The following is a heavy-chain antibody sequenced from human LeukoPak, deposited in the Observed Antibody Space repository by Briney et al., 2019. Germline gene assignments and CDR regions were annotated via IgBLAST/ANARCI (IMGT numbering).Heavy chain of an antibody. D-gene: IGHD3-22*01. J-gene: IGHJ3*02. CDR3: ARGPKDSSGYFSAFDM. V-gene: IGHV1-18*01. CDR2: ISAYNGNT. Sequence: ASVKVSCKASGYTFTSYGISWVRQAPGQGLEWMGWISAYNGNTNYAQKLQGRVTMTTDTSTSTVYMQLSSLRSEDTAVYYCARGPKDSSGYFSAFDMWGQGTMVTVSS. CDR1: GYTFTSYG.